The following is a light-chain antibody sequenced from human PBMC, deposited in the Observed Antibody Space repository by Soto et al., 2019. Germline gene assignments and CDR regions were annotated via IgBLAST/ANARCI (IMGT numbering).Light chain of an antibody. CDR1: QSVSSY. Sequence: EIVLTQSPATLSLSPGERATLSCRASQSVSSYLAWYQQKPGQAPRLLIYDASNRATGIPARFSGSVSGTDFTLTISRLEPGEFAVYYCQQRSNWPPSVGQGTKGDIK. J-gene: IGKJ1*01. CDR2: DAS. CDR3: QQRSNWPPS. V-gene: IGKV3-11*01.